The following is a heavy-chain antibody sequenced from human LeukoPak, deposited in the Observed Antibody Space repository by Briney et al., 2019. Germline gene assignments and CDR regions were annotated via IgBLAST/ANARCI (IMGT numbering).Heavy chain of an antibody. CDR2: IYYSGST. Sequence: SETLFLTCTVSGGSISSSSYYWGWIRQPPGKGLEWIGSIYYSGSTYYNPSLKSRVTISVDTSKNQFSLKLSSVTAADTAVYYCARHVGEAAAAYYFDYWGQGTLVTVSS. V-gene: IGHV4-39*01. J-gene: IGHJ4*02. CDR3: ARHVGEAAAAYYFDY. CDR1: GGSISSSSYY. D-gene: IGHD6-13*01.